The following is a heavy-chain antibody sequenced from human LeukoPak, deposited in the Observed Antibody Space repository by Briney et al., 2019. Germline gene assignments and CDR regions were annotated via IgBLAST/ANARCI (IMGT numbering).Heavy chain of an antibody. CDR3: ARESIAVAGTPFDY. J-gene: IGHJ4*02. Sequence: GGSLRLSCAASGFTFSSYEMNWVRQAPGKGLEWVSYISSGSTIYDADSVKGRFTISRDNAKNSLYLQMNSLRAEDTAVYYCARESIAVAGTPFDYWGQGTLVTVSS. D-gene: IGHD6-19*01. V-gene: IGHV3-48*03. CDR2: ISSGSTI. CDR1: GFTFSSYE.